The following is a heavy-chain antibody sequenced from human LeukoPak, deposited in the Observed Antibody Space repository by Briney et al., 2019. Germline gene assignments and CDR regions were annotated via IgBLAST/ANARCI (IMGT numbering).Heavy chain of an antibody. Sequence: GGSLRLSCTASGFTFGGYAMSWVRQTPGKGLEWVSSISAGSEDSYYADSVKGRFTISRDNSKSTLYLQMNSLRADDTAVYYCARTIAQYSNTWLYYYYGLDVWGQGTTVTVSS. CDR1: GFTFGGYA. D-gene: IGHD1-7*01. CDR2: ISAGSEDS. J-gene: IGHJ6*02. CDR3: ARTIAQYSNTWLYYYYGLDV. V-gene: IGHV3-23*01.